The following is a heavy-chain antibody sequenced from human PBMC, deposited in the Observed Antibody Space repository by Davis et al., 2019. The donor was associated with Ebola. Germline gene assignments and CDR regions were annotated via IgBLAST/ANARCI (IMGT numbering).Heavy chain of an antibody. CDR2: IYYSGSA. CDR1: GGSISGYY. D-gene: IGHD3-22*01. Sequence: MPSETLSLTCTVSGGSISGYYWNWIRQPPGKGLEWIGYIYYSGSADYSPSLRGRVTISLDTSKNQFSLRLSSVTAADTAVYYCARDYYDSSGYLWYFENWGQGTLVTVSS. J-gene: IGHJ4*02. CDR3: ARDYYDSSGYLWYFEN. V-gene: IGHV4-59*01.